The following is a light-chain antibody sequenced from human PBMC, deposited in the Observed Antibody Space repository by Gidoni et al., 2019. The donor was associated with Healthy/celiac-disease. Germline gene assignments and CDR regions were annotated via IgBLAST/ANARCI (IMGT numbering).Light chain of an antibody. V-gene: IGKV3-11*01. J-gene: IGKJ3*01. CDR1: QSVSSF. Sequence: EIVLTQSPATLSVSPGAIATLYCRASQSVSSFLAWYQQKPGQATMLRICDASNGATSIPARFSGSGSGTDFTLTISSQEPEDLAVYCWQQRSNWPFTFXPXTKVDIK. CDR2: DAS. CDR3: QQRSNWPFT.